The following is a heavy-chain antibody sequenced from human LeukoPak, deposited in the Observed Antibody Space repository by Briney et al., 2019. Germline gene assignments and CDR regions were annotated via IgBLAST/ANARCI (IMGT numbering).Heavy chain of an antibody. CDR3: ARGPIVVVVAATRGYYMDV. Sequence: ASVKVSCKASGYTFTSYYMHWVRQAPGQGLEWMGIINPSGGSTSYAQKFQGRVTMTRDTSTSTVYMELSSLRSEDKAVYYCARGPIVVVVAATRGYYMDVWGKGTTVTVSS. CDR2: INPSGGST. J-gene: IGHJ6*03. D-gene: IGHD2-15*01. CDR1: GYTFTSYY. V-gene: IGHV1-46*01.